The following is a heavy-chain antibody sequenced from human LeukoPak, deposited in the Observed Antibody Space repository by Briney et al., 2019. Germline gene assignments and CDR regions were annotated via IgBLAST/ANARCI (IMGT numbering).Heavy chain of an antibody. CDR1: GGSISSGGYY. Sequence: SQTLSLTCTVSGGSISSGGYYWSWIRQPPGKGLEWIGYIYHSGSTYYNPSLKSRVTISVDRSKNQFSLKLSSVTAADTAVYYCARVEVGAGYFDYWGQGTLVTVSS. CDR2: IYHSGST. J-gene: IGHJ4*02. D-gene: IGHD1-26*01. CDR3: ARVEVGAGYFDY. V-gene: IGHV4-30-2*01.